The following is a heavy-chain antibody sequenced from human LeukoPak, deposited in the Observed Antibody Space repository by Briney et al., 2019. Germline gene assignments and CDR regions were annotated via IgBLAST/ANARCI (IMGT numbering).Heavy chain of an antibody. CDR1: GYSISSGYY. V-gene: IGHV4-38-2*02. Sequence: SETLSLTCTVSGYSISSGYYWGWIRQPPGKGLEWIGSIYHSGSTYYNPSLKSRVTISVDTSKNQFSLKLSSVTAADTAVYYCARDSAGTGDWGQGTLVTVSS. CDR3: ARDSAGTGD. CDR2: IYHSGST. D-gene: IGHD1-1*01. J-gene: IGHJ4*02.